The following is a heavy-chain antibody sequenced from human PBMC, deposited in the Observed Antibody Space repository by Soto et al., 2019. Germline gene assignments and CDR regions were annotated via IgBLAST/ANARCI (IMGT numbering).Heavy chain of an antibody. CDR3: ARDSGPVVAARYNWFDP. CDR2: ISAYNGNT. Sequence: GASVKVSCKASGYTFTSYGISWVRQAPGQGLEWMGWISAYNGNTNYAQKLQGRVTMTTDTSTSTAYTELRSLRSDDTAVYYCARDSGPVVAARYNWFDPWGQGTLVTVSS. CDR1: GYTFTSYG. V-gene: IGHV1-18*01. J-gene: IGHJ5*02. D-gene: IGHD2-15*01.